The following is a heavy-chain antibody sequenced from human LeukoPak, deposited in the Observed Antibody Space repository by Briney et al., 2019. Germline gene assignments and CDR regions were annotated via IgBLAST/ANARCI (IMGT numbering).Heavy chain of an antibody. D-gene: IGHD3-3*01. J-gene: IGHJ3*02. Sequence: SETLSLTCTVSGGSISSGDYYWSWIRQPPGKGLEWIGYIFYSGITNYNPSLKSRVTLSVDTSKNQFSLKLSSVTAADTAMYYCAKDVDYDFWSVYWGVFDIWGQGTVVTVSS. CDR1: GGSISSGDYY. V-gene: IGHV4-61*08. CDR2: IFYSGIT. CDR3: AKDVDYDFWSVYWGVFDI.